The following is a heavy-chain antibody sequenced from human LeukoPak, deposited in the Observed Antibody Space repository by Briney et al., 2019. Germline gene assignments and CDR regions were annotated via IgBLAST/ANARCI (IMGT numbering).Heavy chain of an antibody. J-gene: IGHJ6*02. V-gene: IGHV3-43*02. CDR3: GKDRGGYYGSGTSYYFYGVDV. Sequence: GGSLRLSCAASGFTFGHYAMLWVRQAPGKGLEWVSLISGDGDGTYYADSVKGRFTISRDSSSNCLYLQMDSLRAEDTALYYCGKDRGGYYGSGTSYYFYGVDVWGQGTTVTVSS. CDR1: GFTFGHYA. CDR2: ISGDGDGT. D-gene: IGHD3-10*01.